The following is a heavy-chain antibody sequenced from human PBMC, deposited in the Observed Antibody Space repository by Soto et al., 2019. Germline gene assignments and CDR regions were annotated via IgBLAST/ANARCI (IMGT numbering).Heavy chain of an antibody. Sequence: EVQLVESGGGLVQPGGSLRLSCAASGFTFSSYWMSWVRQAPGKGLEWVANIKQDGSEKYYVDSVKGRFTISRDNAKNSLYLQMKSLRAEDTAVYYCARDYQDLRFLETYYYGMDVWGQGTTVTVSS. V-gene: IGHV3-7*01. CDR3: ARDYQDLRFLETYYYGMDV. CDR1: GFTFSSYW. D-gene: IGHD3-3*01. J-gene: IGHJ6*02. CDR2: IKQDGSEK.